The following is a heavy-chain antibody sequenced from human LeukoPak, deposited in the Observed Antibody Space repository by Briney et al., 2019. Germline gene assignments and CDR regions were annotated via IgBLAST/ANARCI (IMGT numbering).Heavy chain of an antibody. CDR2: IYYSGST. D-gene: IGHD6-19*01. Sequence: PSETLSLTCTVSGYSINSGCYWSWIRQPPGKRLEWIGSIYYSGSTYYNPSLKSRVTISVDTSKNQFSLRLTSVTAADTAVYYCARDSSGSSDHWGQGTLVTVSS. V-gene: IGHV4-38-2*02. CDR1: GYSINSGCY. J-gene: IGHJ4*02. CDR3: ARDSSGSSDH.